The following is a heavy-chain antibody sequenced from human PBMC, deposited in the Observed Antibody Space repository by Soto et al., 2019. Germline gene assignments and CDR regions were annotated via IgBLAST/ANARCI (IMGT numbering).Heavy chain of an antibody. CDR3: ARGGVSTRTCDD. J-gene: IGHJ4*02. Sequence: GESLKISCKGSGYNFAGYWIAWVRQMPGKGLELMGIIYPSDSDTRYRPSFQGQVTISADKSISSAYLQWSSLRASDTAMYYCARGGVSTRTCDDWGQGTPVTVSS. CDR1: GYNFAGYW. D-gene: IGHD3-3*01. CDR2: IYPSDSDT. V-gene: IGHV5-51*01.